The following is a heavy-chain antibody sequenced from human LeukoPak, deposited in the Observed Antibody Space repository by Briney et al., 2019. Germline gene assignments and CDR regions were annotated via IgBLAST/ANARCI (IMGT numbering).Heavy chain of an antibody. CDR1: GFTFSRYG. J-gene: IGHJ4*02. CDR3: AKVLGYCSSTSCYGYFDY. Sequence: GGSLRLSCVASGFTFSRYGMTWLRQAPGKGLEWVSAITGRGGGTYYADSVKGRFTISRDNSKNTLYLQMNSLRAEDTAVYYCAKVLGYCSSTSCYGYFDYWGQGTLVTVSS. V-gene: IGHV3-23*01. CDR2: ITGRGGGT. D-gene: IGHD2-2*01.